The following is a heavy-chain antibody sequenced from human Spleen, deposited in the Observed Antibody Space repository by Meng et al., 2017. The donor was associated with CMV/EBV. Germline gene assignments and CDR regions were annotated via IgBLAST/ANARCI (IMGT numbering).Heavy chain of an antibody. CDR3: ARNPMGYSSSWYEDWFDP. J-gene: IGHJ5*02. CDR2: MNPNSGNT. V-gene: IGHV1-8*03. Sequence: FTSYDLNWVRQATRQGLEWMGWMNPNSGNTGYAQKFQGRVTITRNTSISTAYMELSSLRSEDTAVYYCARNPMGYSSSWYEDWFDPWGQGTLVTVSS. D-gene: IGHD6-13*01. CDR1: FTSYD.